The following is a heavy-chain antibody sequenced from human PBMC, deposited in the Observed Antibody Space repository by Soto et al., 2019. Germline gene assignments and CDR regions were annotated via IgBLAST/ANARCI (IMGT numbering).Heavy chain of an antibody. CDR2: MNPKSANT. CDR1: RYTFISYD. D-gene: IGHD3-3*01. V-gene: IGHV1-8*01. Sequence: ASVKVSCKASRYTFISYDINWVRQATGQGLEWMGWMNPKSANTGYAQNFQGRVTMTRNTSISTAYMELSSLRSEDTAVYYCASAYYYFCSGYYIHYGMDVCGQGSSVPVSS. CDR3: ASAYYYFCSGYYIHYGMDV. J-gene: IGHJ6*02.